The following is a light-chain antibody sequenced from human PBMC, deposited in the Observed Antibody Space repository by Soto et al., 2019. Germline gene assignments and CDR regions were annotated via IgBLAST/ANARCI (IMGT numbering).Light chain of an antibody. Sequence: DIQMPQSQSSLPASVGDRFTITCRASQNLNNFLNWYQQRPGKAPRLLIYGASNLQSGVPSRFSGSGSGTNFTVTISSLQPEDFATYYCQQSYSTPLIFGGGTRVQIK. CDR1: QNLNNF. CDR2: GAS. J-gene: IGKJ4*01. CDR3: QQSYSTPLI. V-gene: IGKV1-39*01.